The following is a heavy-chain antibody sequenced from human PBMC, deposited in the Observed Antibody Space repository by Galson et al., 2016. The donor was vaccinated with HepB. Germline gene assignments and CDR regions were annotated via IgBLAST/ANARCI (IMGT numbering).Heavy chain of an antibody. J-gene: IGHJ2*01. D-gene: IGHD3-16*02. V-gene: IGHV5-51*01. CDR1: GYSFTSYW. CDR3: VRRKGLRLGALSVTYWYFGL. Sequence: QSGAEVKKPGESLKISCKGSGYSFTSYWIGWVRQMPGKGLEWMGIIYPGDSDIRYSPSFQGQVTISADKSITTAYLQWSSLKASDTAMYYCVRRKGLRLGALSVTYWYFGLWGRGTLVTVSS. CDR2: IYPGDSDI.